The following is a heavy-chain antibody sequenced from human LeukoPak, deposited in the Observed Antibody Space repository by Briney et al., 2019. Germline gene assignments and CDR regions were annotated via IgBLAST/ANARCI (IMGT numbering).Heavy chain of an antibody. D-gene: IGHD3-22*01. CDR3: ARVTGYMIEDYFDY. Sequence: SETLSLTCTVSGYSISSGYYWGWIRQPPGKGLEWIGSIYHSGSNFYNPSLKSRVTISLDTSKNQFSLKLRSVTAADTAVYYCARVTGYMIEDYFDYWGQGTLVTVSS. CDR1: GYSISSGYY. J-gene: IGHJ4*02. CDR2: IYHSGSN. V-gene: IGHV4-38-2*02.